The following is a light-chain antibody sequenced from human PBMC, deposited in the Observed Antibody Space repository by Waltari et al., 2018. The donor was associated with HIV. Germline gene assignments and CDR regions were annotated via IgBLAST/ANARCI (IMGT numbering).Light chain of an antibody. Sequence: DIQMTQSPSSLSAAVGDRVTISCRASQSISNYLNWYQQKPGKAPKLLLYGASRLESGVPSRFSGSGSGTDYTLTISSLQPEDFASFYCQQYYSTPPATFGQGTKLEIK. CDR2: GAS. CDR3: QQYYSTPPAT. CDR1: QSISNY. J-gene: IGKJ2*01. V-gene: IGKV1-NL1*01.